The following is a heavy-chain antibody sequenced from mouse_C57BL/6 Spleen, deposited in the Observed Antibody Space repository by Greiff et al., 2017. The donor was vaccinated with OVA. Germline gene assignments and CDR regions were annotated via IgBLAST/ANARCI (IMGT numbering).Heavy chain of an antibody. D-gene: IGHD1-1*01. CDR3: ARGDTTVVAPGFAY. CDR1: GYSFTGYY. CDR2: INPSTGGT. V-gene: IGHV1-42*01. Sequence: VQLKQSGPELVKPGASVKISCKASGYSFTGYYMNWVKQSPEKSLEWIGEINPSTGGTTYNQKFKAKATLTVDKSSSTAYMQLKSLTSEDSAVYYCARGDTTVVAPGFAYWGQGTLVTVSA. J-gene: IGHJ3*01.